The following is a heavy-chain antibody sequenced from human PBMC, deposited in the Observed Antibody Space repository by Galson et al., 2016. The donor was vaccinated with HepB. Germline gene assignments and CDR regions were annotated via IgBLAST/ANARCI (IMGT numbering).Heavy chain of an antibody. CDR1: GFTFSSYN. CDR3: ARVRGDYGGTYDS. V-gene: IGHV3-48*03. CDR2: FSSSAGNI. Sequence: SLRLSCAASGFTFSSYNMNWVRQATGKGLEWVSYFSSSAGNIPYPDSVKGRFTVSRDNAKNSLYLLMNSLRAEDTAVYYCARVRGDYGGTYDSWGQGTLVTVSS. J-gene: IGHJ4*02. D-gene: IGHD4-23*01.